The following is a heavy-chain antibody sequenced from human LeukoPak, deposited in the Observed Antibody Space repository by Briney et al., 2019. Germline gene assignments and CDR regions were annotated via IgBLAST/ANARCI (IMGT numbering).Heavy chain of an antibody. CDR2: INPDGSRT. D-gene: IGHD1-26*01. Sequence: GGSLRLSCAASGFTFSSYWMHWVRQAPGKGLVWVSRINPDGSRTDYADSVAGRFTISRDNAKNMLYLQMNSLRADDTAVYYCSWDHTGKEDIWGQGTMVTVSS. V-gene: IGHV3-74*01. J-gene: IGHJ3*02. CDR3: SWDHTGKEDI. CDR1: GFTFSSYW.